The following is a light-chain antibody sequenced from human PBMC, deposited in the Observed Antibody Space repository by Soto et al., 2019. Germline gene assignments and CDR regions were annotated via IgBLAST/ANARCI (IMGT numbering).Light chain of an antibody. CDR3: MQGTHWPFT. CDR1: QGLVYSDGNIY. Sequence: DGVMTQSPLSLPVTLGQPASISCKSTQGLVYSDGNIYWKWLHQRPGQSPRRLIHKISDRDSGVPDRFSGSGSGTDFTLQISRVQAEDVAIYYCMQGTHWPFTFGQGTKLEIK. J-gene: IGKJ2*01. CDR2: KIS. V-gene: IGKV2-30*01.